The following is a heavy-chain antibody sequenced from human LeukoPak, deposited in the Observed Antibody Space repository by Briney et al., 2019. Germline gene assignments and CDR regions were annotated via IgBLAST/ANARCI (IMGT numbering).Heavy chain of an antibody. CDR3: ARVACGGDCYSYFDY. CDR1: GYTLTELS. J-gene: IGHJ4*02. V-gene: IGHV1-24*01. D-gene: IGHD2-21*02. Sequence: ASVKVSCKVSGYTLTELSMHWVRQAPGKGLEWMGGFDPEDGETIYAQKFQGRVTMTEDTSTDTAYMELSSLRSGDTAVYYCARVACGGDCYSYFDYWGQGTLVTVSS. CDR2: FDPEDGET.